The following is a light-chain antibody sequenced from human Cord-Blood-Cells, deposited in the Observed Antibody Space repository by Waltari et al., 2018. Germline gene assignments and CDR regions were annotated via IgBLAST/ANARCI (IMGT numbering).Light chain of an antibody. CDR3: QQYNSYSYT. J-gene: IGKJ2*01. CDR2: DAS. CDR1: QSLSSW. V-gene: IGKV1-5*01. Sequence: DIHMTQSHSTLSASVGDRVTITCRASQSLSSWLAWYQQKPGKAPKLLIYDASSLESGVPSRFSGSGSGTEFTLTISSLQPDDFATYYCQQYNSYSYTFGQGTKLEIK.